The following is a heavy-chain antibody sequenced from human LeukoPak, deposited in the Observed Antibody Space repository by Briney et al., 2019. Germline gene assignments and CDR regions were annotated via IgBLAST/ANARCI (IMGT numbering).Heavy chain of an antibody. J-gene: IGHJ4*02. CDR3: ARQRGPQLWTADY. V-gene: IGHV5-51*01. Sequence: GEALQISCKGSGYSFTSYWIGGVRQMPGKGLEGMGIIYPGDSDTRYSPSFQGQVTISADNSISTAYLQWSSLKASDTAMYYCARQRGPQLWTADYWGQGTLVTVSS. CDR2: IYPGDSDT. CDR1: GYSFTSYW. D-gene: IGHD5-18*01.